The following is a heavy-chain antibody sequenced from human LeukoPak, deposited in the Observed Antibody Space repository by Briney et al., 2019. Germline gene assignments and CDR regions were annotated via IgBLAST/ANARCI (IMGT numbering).Heavy chain of an antibody. Sequence: ASVKVSCKASGYTFTSYAMNWVRQAPGQGLEWMGWIKTNTGNSTYAQGFTGRCVFSLDTSVSTAYLQISSLKAEDTAVYYCARGLDGSDYYYYYMDVWGKGTTVTVSS. D-gene: IGHD3-10*01. CDR1: GYTFTSYA. V-gene: IGHV7-4-1*02. CDR2: IKTNTGNS. J-gene: IGHJ6*03. CDR3: ARGLDGSDYYYYYMDV.